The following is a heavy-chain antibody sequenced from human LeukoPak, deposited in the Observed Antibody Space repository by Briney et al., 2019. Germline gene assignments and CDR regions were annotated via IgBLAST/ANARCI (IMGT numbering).Heavy chain of an antibody. V-gene: IGHV4-30-2*01. CDR3: VRDGGDYTEPTPTA. Sequence: SQTLSLTCTVSGDSISSVGYYWSWVRQPPGKDLEWIGYIYYSGSTYYNPSLKSRVTISVDRSKNQFSLKLRSVTAADTAVYYCVRDGGDYTEPTPTAWGQGTLVTVSS. J-gene: IGHJ4*02. D-gene: IGHD2-21*02. CDR1: GDSISSVGYY. CDR2: IYYSGST.